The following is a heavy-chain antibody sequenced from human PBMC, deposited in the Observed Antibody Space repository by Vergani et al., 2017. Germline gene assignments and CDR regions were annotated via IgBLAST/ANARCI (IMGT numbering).Heavy chain of an antibody. CDR1: GGSISSSSYY. V-gene: IGHV4-39*07. J-gene: IGHJ4*02. Sequence: QLQLQESGPGLVKPSETLSLTCTVSGGSISSSSYYWGWIRQPPGKGLEWIGSIYYSGSTYYNPSLKSRVTISVDTSKTQFSLKLSSVTAADTALYYCASVYYDSSGYYYLFDYWGQGTLVTVSS. CDR2: IYYSGST. D-gene: IGHD3-22*01. CDR3: ASVYYDSSGYYYLFDY.